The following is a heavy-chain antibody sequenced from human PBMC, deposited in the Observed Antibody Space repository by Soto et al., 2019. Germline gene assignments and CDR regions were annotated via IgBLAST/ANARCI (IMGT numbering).Heavy chain of an antibody. Sequence: PSETLSLTCTVSGGSVSSGSCYWSWIRQPPGKGLEWIGYIYYSGSTNYNPSLKSRVTISVDTSKNQFSLKLSSVTAADTAVYYCARVRITIFGVVSRYYYGMDVWGQGTTVTVSS. J-gene: IGHJ6*02. V-gene: IGHV4-61*01. D-gene: IGHD3-3*01. CDR2: IYYSGST. CDR1: GGSVSSGSCY. CDR3: ARVRITIFGVVSRYYYGMDV.